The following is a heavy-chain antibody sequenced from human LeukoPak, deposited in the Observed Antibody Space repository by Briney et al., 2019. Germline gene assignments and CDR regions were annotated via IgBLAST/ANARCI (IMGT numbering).Heavy chain of an antibody. D-gene: IGHD6-13*01. V-gene: IGHV3-73*01. CDR1: GFTFSGSA. Sequence: GGSLRLSCAASGFTFSGSAMHWVRQASGKGLEWVGRIRSKANSYATAYAASVKGRFTISRDDSKNTAYLQMNSLKTEDTAVYYCARGPPQGAAAGRYYYGMDVWGQGTTVTVSS. CDR3: ARGPPQGAAAGRYYYGMDV. CDR2: IRSKANSYAT. J-gene: IGHJ6*02.